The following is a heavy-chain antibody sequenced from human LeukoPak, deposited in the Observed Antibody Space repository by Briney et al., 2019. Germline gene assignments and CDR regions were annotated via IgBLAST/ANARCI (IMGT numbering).Heavy chain of an antibody. D-gene: IGHD2-15*01. CDR2: INHSGST. J-gene: IGHJ5*02. CDR1: GGSFSGYY. V-gene: IGHV4-34*01. Sequence: SETLSLTCAVYGGSFSGYYWSWIRQPPGKGLEWIGEINHSGSTNYNPSLKSRVTISVDTSKNQFSLKLSSVTAADTAVYYCAREGQYCSGGSCYWWFDPWGQGTLVTVSS. CDR3: AREGQYCSGGSCYWWFDP.